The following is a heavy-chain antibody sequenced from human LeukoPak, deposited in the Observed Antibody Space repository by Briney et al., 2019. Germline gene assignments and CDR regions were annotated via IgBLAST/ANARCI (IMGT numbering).Heavy chain of an antibody. CDR3: ARGIVVPAAGDDAFDI. J-gene: IGHJ3*02. CDR2: INPNSGGT. D-gene: IGHD2-2*01. CDR1: GYTFTGYY. Sequence: ASVKVPCKASGYTFTGYYMHWVRQAPGQGLEWMGWINPNSGGTNYAQKFQGRVTMTRDTSISTAYMELSRLRSDDTAVYYCARGIVVPAAGDDAFDIWGQGTMVTVSS. V-gene: IGHV1-2*02.